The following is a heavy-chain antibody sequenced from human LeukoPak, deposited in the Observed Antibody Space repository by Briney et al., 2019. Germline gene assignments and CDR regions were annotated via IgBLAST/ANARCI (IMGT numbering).Heavy chain of an antibody. J-gene: IGHJ6*03. CDR1: GYTFTSYD. D-gene: IGHD5-12*01. CDR3: ARARRQVAYYYYYMDV. V-gene: IGHV1-8*01. CDR2: MNPNSGNT. Sequence: ASVKVSCKASGYTFTSYDINWVRQATGQGLEWMGWMNPNSGNTGYAQKFQGRVTMTRDTSISTAYMELSRLRSDDTAVYYCARARRQVAYYYYYMDVWGKGTTVTVSS.